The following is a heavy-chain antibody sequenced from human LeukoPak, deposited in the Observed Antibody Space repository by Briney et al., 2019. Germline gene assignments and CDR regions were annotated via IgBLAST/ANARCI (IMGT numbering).Heavy chain of an antibody. V-gene: IGHV4-34*01. CDR3: AREFPGTGMDV. CDR2: INHSGST. D-gene: IGHD1-1*01. CDR1: GGSFSGYY. J-gene: IGHJ6*02. Sequence: SETLSLTCAVYGGSFSGYYWSWIRQPPGKGLEWIGEINHSGSTNYNPSLKSRVTISVDTSKNQFSLKLSSVTAADTAVYYCAREFPGTGMDVWGQGTTVTVSS.